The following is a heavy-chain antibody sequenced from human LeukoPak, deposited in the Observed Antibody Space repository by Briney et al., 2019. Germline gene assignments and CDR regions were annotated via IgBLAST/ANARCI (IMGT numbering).Heavy chain of an antibody. CDR1: GYTFTGYY. CDR3: ARGQVSSSWYIFGAFDI. Sequence: ASVKVSCKASGYTFTGYYMHWVRQAPGQGLEWMGWINPNSGDTNYAQKFQGRVTMTRDTSISTAYMELSRLRSDDTAVYYCARGQVSSSWYIFGAFDIWGQGTMVTVSS. D-gene: IGHD6-13*01. CDR2: INPNSGDT. J-gene: IGHJ3*02. V-gene: IGHV1-2*02.